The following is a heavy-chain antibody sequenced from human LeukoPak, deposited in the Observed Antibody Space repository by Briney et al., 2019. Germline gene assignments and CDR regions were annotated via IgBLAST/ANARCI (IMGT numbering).Heavy chain of an antibody. J-gene: IGHJ4*02. CDR1: GFTFSNYD. Sequence: GSLRLSCTASGFTFSNYDMHWVRQATGKGLEWVSAISTTGDTYYPGSVKGRFTISRENAKNSLYLQMNSLRAGDTAVYYCARAPHGDYFDYWGQGTLVTVSS. CDR2: ISTTGDT. D-gene: IGHD4-17*01. CDR3: ARAPHGDYFDY. V-gene: IGHV3-13*01.